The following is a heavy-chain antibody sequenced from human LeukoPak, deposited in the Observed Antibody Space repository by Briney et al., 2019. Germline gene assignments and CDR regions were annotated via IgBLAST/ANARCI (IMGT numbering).Heavy chain of an antibody. D-gene: IGHD3-3*01. V-gene: IGHV5-51*01. CDR1: GYSFASYW. Sequence: GESLKISCKGSGYSFASYWIGWARQMPGKGLEWMGIIYPGDSDTRYSPSFQGQVTISADKSISTAYLQWSSLKASDTAMYYCARQERAPYYDFWSGHYYYGMDVWGQGTTVTVSS. J-gene: IGHJ6*02. CDR3: ARQERAPYYDFWSGHYYYGMDV. CDR2: IYPGDSDT.